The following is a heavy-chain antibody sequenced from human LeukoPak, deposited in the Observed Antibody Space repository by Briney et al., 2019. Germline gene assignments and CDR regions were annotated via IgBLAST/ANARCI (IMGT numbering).Heavy chain of an antibody. CDR1: GYTFTGYY. V-gene: IGHV1-2*02. D-gene: IGHD3-3*01. Sequence: GASVKVSCKASGYTFTGYYMHWVRQAPGQGLEWMGWINPNSGGTNYAQKFQGRVTMTRDTSISTAYMELSRLRSDDTAVYYCARDLGEQSARESTIFGVVIPPSQNWFDPWGQGTLVTVSS. J-gene: IGHJ5*02. CDR3: ARDLGEQSARESTIFGVVIPPSQNWFDP. CDR2: INPNSGGT.